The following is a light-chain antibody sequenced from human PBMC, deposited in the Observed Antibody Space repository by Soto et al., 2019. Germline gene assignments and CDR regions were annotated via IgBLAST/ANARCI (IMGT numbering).Light chain of an antibody. J-gene: IGLJ2*01. Sequence: QSALTQPASVSGSPGQSITISCTGTSSDVGSYNLVSWYQQHPGKAPKLMIYEVSKRPSGVSNRFSGSKSGNTASLTNSGLQAEDEADYYCCSYAGRSTHVVFGGGTELTVL. CDR1: SSDVGSYNL. V-gene: IGLV2-23*02. CDR2: EVS. CDR3: CSYAGRSTHVV.